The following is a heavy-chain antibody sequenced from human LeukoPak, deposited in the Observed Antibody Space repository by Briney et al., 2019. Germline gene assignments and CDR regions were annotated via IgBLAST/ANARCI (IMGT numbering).Heavy chain of an antibody. CDR3: ARGVTMATMSPYGY. Sequence: PGGSLRLSCAASGFTFSSYAMSWVRQAPGKGLVWVSRINSDGSSTTYADPVKGRFTISRDNAKNTLYLQMNSLRAEDTAVYYCARGVTMATMSPYGYWGQGTLVTVSS. CDR2: INSDGSST. V-gene: IGHV3-74*01. J-gene: IGHJ4*02. CDR1: GFTFSSYA. D-gene: IGHD5-24*01.